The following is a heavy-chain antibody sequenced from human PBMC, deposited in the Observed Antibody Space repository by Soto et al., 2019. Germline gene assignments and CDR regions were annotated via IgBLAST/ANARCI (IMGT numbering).Heavy chain of an antibody. Sequence: QVQLVQSGAEVKKPGSSVKVSCKASGGTFSSYAISWVRQAPGQGLEWMGGIIPIFGTANYAQKYQGRVTITADESTSTDYMELSSLRSEDRAVYYCARERIAVAGRMGWYFDYWGQGTLVTVSS. J-gene: IGHJ4*02. V-gene: IGHV1-69*01. D-gene: IGHD6-19*01. CDR2: IIPIFGTA. CDR1: GGTFSSYA. CDR3: ARERIAVAGRMGWYFDY.